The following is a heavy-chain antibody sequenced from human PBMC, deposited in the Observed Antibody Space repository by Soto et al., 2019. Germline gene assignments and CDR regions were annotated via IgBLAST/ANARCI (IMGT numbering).Heavy chain of an antibody. Sequence: VQLVESGGGVVQPGRSLRLSCAASGFTFSDYAMHWVRQAPGTGLEWVAVVSNDGRKTHYADSVKGRFTISRDSSKNTVSLAMTSLIAADTAVSYCATGRRQWLVTSDFNFWGQGALVTVSS. V-gene: IGHV3-30*03. CDR3: ATGRRQWLVTSDFNF. J-gene: IGHJ4*02. CDR2: VSNDGRKT. D-gene: IGHD6-19*01. CDR1: GFTFSDYA.